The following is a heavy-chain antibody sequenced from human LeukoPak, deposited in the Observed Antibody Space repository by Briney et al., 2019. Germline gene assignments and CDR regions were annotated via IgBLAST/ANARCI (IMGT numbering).Heavy chain of an antibody. Sequence: GGSLRLSCAASGFTFSNYWMHWVRQAPGKGLEWVAAISSSSRDIFYADSVKGRFSISRDNTQNSLSLQMNSLRAEDTAVYYCVREAAATLFDYWGQGTLVTVSS. CDR2: ISSSSRDI. CDR3: VREAAATLFDY. CDR1: GFTFSNYW. J-gene: IGHJ4*02. V-gene: IGHV3-21*01. D-gene: IGHD1-26*01.